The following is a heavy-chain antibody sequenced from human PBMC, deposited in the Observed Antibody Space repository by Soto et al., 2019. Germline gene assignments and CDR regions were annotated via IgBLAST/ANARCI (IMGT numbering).Heavy chain of an antibody. CDR2: ILPVFHTP. J-gene: IGHJ4*02. Sequence: QVHLVQSGAEVKKPGSSVKVSCKSSGGTFNTFFMTWVRQVPGQGLEWMGGILPVFHTPNYAEKFKDRVTLIAAESTTTVYMELSGLTSEDTAVYFCARAGVGPYSSVFNYWGQGTVVTVSS. D-gene: IGHD3-22*01. CDR3: ARAGVGPYSSVFNY. CDR1: GGTFNTFF. V-gene: IGHV1-69*01.